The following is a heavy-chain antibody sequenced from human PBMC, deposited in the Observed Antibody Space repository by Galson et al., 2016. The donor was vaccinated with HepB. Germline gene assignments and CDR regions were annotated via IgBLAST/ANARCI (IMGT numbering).Heavy chain of an antibody. Sequence: SVKVSCKASGGTFSSYTISWVRQAPGQGLEWMGGIIPIFGTANYAQKFQDKVTITADRSTSAAYMELSNLKSEDTAVYYCARARTDHSGKWYLDYWGQGALVSVSS. D-gene: IGHD6-13*01. J-gene: IGHJ4*02. CDR1: GGTFSSYT. CDR2: IIPIFGTA. V-gene: IGHV1-69*06. CDR3: ARARTDHSGKWYLDY.